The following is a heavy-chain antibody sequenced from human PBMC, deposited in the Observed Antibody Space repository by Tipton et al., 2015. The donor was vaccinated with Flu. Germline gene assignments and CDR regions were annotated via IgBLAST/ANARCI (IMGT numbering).Heavy chain of an antibody. CDR1: GFTFSKAW. V-gene: IGHV3-15*01. CDR2: IKSKTDGGTT. J-gene: IGHJ4*02. Sequence: SLRLSCAASGFTFSKAWMTWVRQAPGKGLEWVGRIKSKTDGGTTDYAAPVKGRFTLSRDDSKNTVFLQMNSLKTEDTALYYCLVTMIVERDYWGQGTLVTAS. CDR3: LVTMIVERDY. D-gene: IGHD3-22*01.